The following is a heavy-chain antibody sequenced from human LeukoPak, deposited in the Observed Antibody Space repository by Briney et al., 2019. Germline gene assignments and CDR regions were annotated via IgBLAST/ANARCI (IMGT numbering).Heavy chain of an antibody. V-gene: IGHV3-30*02. CDR1: GFTSSSYG. Sequence: HPGGSLRLSCAASGFTSSSYGMHWVRQAPGKGLEWVAFIRYDGSNKYYADSVKGRFTISRDNSKNTLYLQMNSLRAEDTAVYYCARDHPKGVGGSDYWGQGTLVTVSS. CDR2: IRYDGSNK. D-gene: IGHD1-26*01. J-gene: IGHJ4*02. CDR3: ARDHPKGVGGSDY.